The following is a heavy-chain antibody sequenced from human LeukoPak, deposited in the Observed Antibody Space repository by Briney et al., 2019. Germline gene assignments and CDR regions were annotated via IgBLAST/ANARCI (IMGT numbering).Heavy chain of an antibody. CDR3: AKGRRYHGSGNAFDI. Sequence: GGSLRLSCAASGFTFSSYAMSWVRQAPGKGLEWVSAISGSGGSTDYADSVKGRFTISRDNSKNTLYVQMNSLRAEDTAVYYYAKGRRYHGSGNAFDIWGQGTMVTVSS. V-gene: IGHV3-23*01. CDR1: GFTFSSYA. D-gene: IGHD3-10*01. CDR2: ISGSGGST. J-gene: IGHJ3*02.